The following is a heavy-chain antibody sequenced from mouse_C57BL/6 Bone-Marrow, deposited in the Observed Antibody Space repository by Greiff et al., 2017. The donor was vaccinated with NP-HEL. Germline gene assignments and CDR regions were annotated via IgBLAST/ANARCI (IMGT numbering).Heavy chain of an antibody. Sequence: LQESGAELAKPGASVKLSCKASGYTFTSYWMNWVKQRPGQGLEWIGYINPSSGYTKYNQKFKDKATVTAHKSSSAAYMQLSSLTYEDSAVYYCSRQKYYDYWGQGTTLTVSS. CDR3: SRQKYYDY. CDR2: INPSSGYT. CDR1: GYTFTSYW. V-gene: IGHV1-7*01. J-gene: IGHJ2*01.